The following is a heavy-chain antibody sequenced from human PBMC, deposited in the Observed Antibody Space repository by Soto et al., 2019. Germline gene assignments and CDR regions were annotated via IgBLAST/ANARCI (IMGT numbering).Heavy chain of an antibody. CDR1: GFTVSSNY. CDR3: ARGLEYSSSSDDY. V-gene: IGHV3-53*01. D-gene: IGHD6-6*01. Sequence: EVQLVESGGGLIQPGGSLRLSCAASGFTVSSNYMSWVRQAPGKGLEWVSVIYSGGSTYYADSVKGRFTISRDNSKNTLYLQMNSLRAEDTAVYYCARGLEYSSSSDDYWGQGTLVTVSS. J-gene: IGHJ4*02. CDR2: IYSGGST.